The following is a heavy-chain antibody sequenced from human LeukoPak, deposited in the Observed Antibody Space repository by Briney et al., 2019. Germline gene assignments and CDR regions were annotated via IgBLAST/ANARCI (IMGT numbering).Heavy chain of an antibody. CDR3: AKDVLSIAAAGTPLKAEYFQH. J-gene: IGHJ1*01. CDR2: ISGSGGST. D-gene: IGHD6-13*01. CDR1: GFTFNSYA. V-gene: IGHV3-23*01. Sequence: PGGSLRLSCAASGFTFNSYAMSWVRQAPGKGLEWVSAISGSGGSTYYADSVKGRFTISRDNSKNTLYLQMNSLRAEDTAVYYCAKDVLSIAAAGTPLKAEYFQHWGQGTLVTVSS.